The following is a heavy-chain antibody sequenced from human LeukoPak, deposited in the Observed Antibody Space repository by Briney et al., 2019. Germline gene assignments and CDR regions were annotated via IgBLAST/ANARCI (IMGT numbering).Heavy chain of an antibody. J-gene: IGHJ4*02. CDR3: ARYDSRGSASTKFDY. CDR2: IYGRATT. CDR1: GYSLGMNYY. V-gene: IGHV4-38-2*01. Sequence: SETLSLTCAVSGYSLGMNYYWGWIRQSPGKGLEWIGRIYGRATTSYNPSLMNRVTMSVDTSKNHFSLQLRSVTAADTAVYYCARYDSRGSASTKFDYWGPGIQVTVSS. D-gene: IGHD3-3*01.